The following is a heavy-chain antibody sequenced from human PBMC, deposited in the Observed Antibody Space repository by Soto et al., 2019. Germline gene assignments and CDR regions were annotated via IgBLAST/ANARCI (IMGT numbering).Heavy chain of an antibody. CDR3: ASGIQLWLRRINNGYSG. CDR2: IIPMFGTA. V-gene: IGHV1-69*13. J-gene: IGHJ4*02. D-gene: IGHD5-18*01. CDR1: GYTFTRYA. Sequence: SVKVSCKASGYTFTRYAMHWVRQAPGQGLEWMGGIIPMFGTANYAQRFQDRVTITADESTNTVYMELSSLRSEDTAVYFCASGIQLWLRRINNGYSGWGQGTLVTVSS.